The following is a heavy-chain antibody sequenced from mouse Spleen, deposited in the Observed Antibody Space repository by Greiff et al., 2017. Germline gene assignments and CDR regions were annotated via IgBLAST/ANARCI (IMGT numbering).Heavy chain of an antibody. Sequence: VQRVESGAELVRPGASVTLSCKASGYTFTDYEMHWVKQTPVHGLEWIGAIDPETGGTAYNQKFKGKAILTADKSSSTAYMELRSLTSEDSAVYYCARPYDGSYDYWGQGTSVTVSS. D-gene: IGHD2-10*01. CDR2: IDPETGGT. CDR1: GYTFTDYE. J-gene: IGHJ4*01. V-gene: IGHV1-15*01. CDR3: ARPYDGSYDY.